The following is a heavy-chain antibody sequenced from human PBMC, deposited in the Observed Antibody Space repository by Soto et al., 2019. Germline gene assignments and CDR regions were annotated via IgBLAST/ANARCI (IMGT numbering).Heavy chain of an antibody. Sequence: QLQLQESGPGLVKASETLSLTCTVSGGSICSSNYYWGWIRQPPGKGLEWIGTIYYSGTTYYNPSLKSRVTMSIDTSKNQFALNLSSVTVADTAVYYCARHFGSYYAKFDYWGQGTLVTVSS. D-gene: IGHD1-26*01. V-gene: IGHV4-39*01. CDR3: ARHFGSYYAKFDY. J-gene: IGHJ4*02. CDR1: GGSICSSNYY. CDR2: IYYSGTT.